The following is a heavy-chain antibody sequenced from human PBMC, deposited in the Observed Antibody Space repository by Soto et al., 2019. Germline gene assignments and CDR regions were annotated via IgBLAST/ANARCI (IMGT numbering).Heavy chain of an antibody. D-gene: IGHD2-15*01. J-gene: IGHJ4*02. Sequence: GASVKVSCKASGGTFSSYTISWVRRAPGQGLEWMGRIIPILGIANYAQKFQGRVTITADKSTSTAYMELSSLRSEDTAVYYCARGYCSGGSCYSVDYWGQGTLVTVSS. CDR1: GGTFSSYT. CDR3: ARGYCSGGSCYSVDY. V-gene: IGHV1-69*02. CDR2: IIPILGIA.